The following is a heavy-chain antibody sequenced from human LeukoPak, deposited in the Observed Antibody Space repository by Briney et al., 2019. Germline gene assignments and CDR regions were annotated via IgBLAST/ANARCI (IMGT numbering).Heavy chain of an antibody. CDR3: AILVRGVMRYYYGMDV. CDR1: GYTFTSYD. J-gene: IGHJ6*02. CDR2: MNPNSGNT. V-gene: IGHV1-8*01. Sequence: ASVKVSCKASGYTFTSYDINWVRQATGQRLEWMGWMNPNSGNTGYAQKFQGRVTMTRNTSISTAYMELSSLRSEDTAVYYCAILVRGVMRYYYGMDVWGQGTTVTVSS. D-gene: IGHD3-10*01.